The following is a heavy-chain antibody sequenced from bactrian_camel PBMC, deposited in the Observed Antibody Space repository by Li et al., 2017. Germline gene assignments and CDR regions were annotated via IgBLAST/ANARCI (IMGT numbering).Heavy chain of an antibody. Sequence: VQLVESGGGSVQAGGSLRLSCAASGFTEKSECMTWYRQAPGKERERVASIYSDGSTSYAPSVKGRFTISQDKGKNTVYLPVNSLKPDDSGTYYCAYESGTTPDLCRRRGPGGYFGQGTQVTVS. CDR2: IYSDGST. D-gene: IGHD7*01. J-gene: IGHJ4*01. CDR1: GFTEKSEC. V-gene: IGHV3S10*01.